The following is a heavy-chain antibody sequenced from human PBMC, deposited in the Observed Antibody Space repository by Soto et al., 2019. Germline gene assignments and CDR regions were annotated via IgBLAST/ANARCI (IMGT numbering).Heavy chain of an antibody. CDR2: TYYRSKWYN. Sequence: SEALPLTCASSGDSVSSNSAAWNWIRQSPSRGLEWLGRTYYRSKWYNDYAVSVKSRITINPDTSKNQFSLQLNSVTPEDTAVYYCARDCFYSSSADPDLFAPRGQRTLVIVSS. V-gene: IGHV6-1*01. CDR1: GDSVSSNSAA. D-gene: IGHD6-6*01. CDR3: ARDCFYSSSADPDLFAP. J-gene: IGHJ1*01.